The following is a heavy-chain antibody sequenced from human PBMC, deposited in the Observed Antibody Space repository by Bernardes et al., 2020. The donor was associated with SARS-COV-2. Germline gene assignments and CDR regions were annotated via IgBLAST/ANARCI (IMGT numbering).Heavy chain of an antibody. CDR3: AVERCSSTSCYGGGFDY. D-gene: IGHD2-2*01. CDR1: GYTFTGYY. J-gene: IGHJ4*02. CDR2: INPNSGGT. Sequence: SVKVSCKASGYTFTGYYMHWVRQAPGQGLEWMGWINPNSGGTNYAQKFQGWVTMTRDTSISTAYMELSRLRSDDTAVYYCAVERCSSTSCYGGGFDYWGQGTLVTVSS. V-gene: IGHV1-2*04.